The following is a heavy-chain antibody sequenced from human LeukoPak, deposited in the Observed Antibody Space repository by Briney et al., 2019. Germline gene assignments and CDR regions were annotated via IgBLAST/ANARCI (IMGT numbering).Heavy chain of an antibody. J-gene: IGHJ4*02. CDR2: ITPDGNAA. V-gene: IGHV3-74*03. Sequence: PGGSLRLSCVASGFTFSGHWMHWVRQVPGKGLMAVSCITPDGNAAAYADSVKGRFTISRDNAKNTLYLEMNSLTAEDTALYHCTRSGYSNGYDYWGQGTLVTVSS. CDR1: GFTFSGHW. D-gene: IGHD2-15*01. CDR3: TRSGYSNGYDY.